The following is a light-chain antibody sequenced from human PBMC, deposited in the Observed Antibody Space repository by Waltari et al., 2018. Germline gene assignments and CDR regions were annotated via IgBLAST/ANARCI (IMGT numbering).Light chain of an antibody. V-gene: IGKV1-39*01. Sequence: DNQMTQSPSSLSASVGDRVTITCRASQSISSYLNWYQQKPGKAPKLLIFAASSLQSGVPSRFSGSGSGTEFTLTINSLQPEDSATYSCQQSSSAPPTFGQGTKVEIK. CDR2: AAS. J-gene: IGKJ2*01. CDR3: QQSSSAPPT. CDR1: QSISSY.